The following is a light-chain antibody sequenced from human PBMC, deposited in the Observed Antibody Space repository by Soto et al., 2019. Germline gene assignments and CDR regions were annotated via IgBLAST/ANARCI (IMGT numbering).Light chain of an antibody. V-gene: IGLV4-69*01. Sequence: QLVLTQLPSASASLGASVKLTCTLSSGHSSYAIAWHQQQPEKGPRYLMKLNSDGSHSKGDGIPDRFSGSSSGTERYLTISSLQSEDEADYYCQTWSTGIRVFGGGTKLTVL. CDR1: SGHSSYA. CDR2: LNSDGSH. J-gene: IGLJ3*02. CDR3: QTWSTGIRV.